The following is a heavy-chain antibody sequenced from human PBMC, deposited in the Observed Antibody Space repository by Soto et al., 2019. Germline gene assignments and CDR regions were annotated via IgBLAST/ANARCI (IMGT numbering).Heavy chain of an antibody. J-gene: IGHJ4*02. CDR2: IYYSGST. CDR3: ARVPRGYSYGLPSHFDY. D-gene: IGHD5-18*01. CDR1: GGSISSNTYY. V-gene: IGHV4-39*07. Sequence: SETLSLTCTVSGGSISSNTYYWGWIRQPPGKGLEWIGNIYYSGSTYYNPSLKSRVTISVDTSKNQFSLKLSSVTAADTAVYYCARVPRGYSYGLPSHFDYWGQGTLVTVSS.